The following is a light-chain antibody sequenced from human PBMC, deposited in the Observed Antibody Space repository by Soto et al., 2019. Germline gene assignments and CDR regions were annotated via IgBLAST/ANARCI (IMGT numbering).Light chain of an antibody. J-gene: IGKJ5*01. CDR3: QQYNNWPLT. V-gene: IGKV3-15*01. CDR2: GAS. CDR1: QSVNSN. Sequence: EIVMTQSPATLSVSPGERATLSCRASQSVNSNLAWYQRKPGQAPWLLIYGASTRATGIPARFSGSGSGTEFTLTISSLQSEDFAVYYCQQYNNWPLTFGQGTRLEIK.